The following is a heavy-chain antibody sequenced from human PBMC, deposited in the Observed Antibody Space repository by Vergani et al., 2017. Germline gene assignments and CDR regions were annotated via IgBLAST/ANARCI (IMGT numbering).Heavy chain of an antibody. J-gene: IGHJ4*02. Sequence: QLQLQESGPGLVKHSETLSLTCTVAGGSIISSSYYWGWIRQPPGKGLEWIGSIYYSGSTYYNPSLKSRVTISVDTSQNQFSLKLSSVTAADTAVYYCARVDQLLKFDYWGQGTLVTVSS. D-gene: IGHD2-2*01. CDR2: IYYSGST. V-gene: IGHV4-39*01. CDR3: ARVDQLLKFDY. CDR1: GGSIISSSYY.